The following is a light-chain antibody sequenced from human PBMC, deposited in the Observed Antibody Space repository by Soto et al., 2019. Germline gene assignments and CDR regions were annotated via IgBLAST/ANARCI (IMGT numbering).Light chain of an antibody. CDR2: GAS. CDR1: QSVRNSY. CDR3: QHYGTSPYT. J-gene: IGKJ2*01. Sequence: EIVLTQSPGTLSLSPGERATLSCRASQSVRNSYLAWYQQKPGQAPRLLIYGASGRATVTPDRFSGSGSGTDFTLTISRLEPEDFAVYYCQHYGTSPYTFGQGTKLEI. V-gene: IGKV3-20*01.